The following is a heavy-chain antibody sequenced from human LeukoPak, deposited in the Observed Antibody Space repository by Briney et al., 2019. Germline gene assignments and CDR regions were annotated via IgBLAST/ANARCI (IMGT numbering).Heavy chain of an antibody. Sequence: GRSLRLSCAASGFTFDDYAMHWVRHAPGKGLEWVSGISWNSGSIGYADSVKGRFTISRDNSKNTLYLQMNSLRAEDTAVYYCAKQSLNYYYYYMDVWGKGTTVTVSS. CDR3: AKQSLNYYYYYMDV. J-gene: IGHJ6*03. CDR2: ISWNSGSI. CDR1: GFTFDDYA. V-gene: IGHV3-9*01.